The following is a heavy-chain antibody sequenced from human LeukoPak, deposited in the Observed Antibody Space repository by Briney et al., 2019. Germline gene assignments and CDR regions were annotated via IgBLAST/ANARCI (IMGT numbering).Heavy chain of an antibody. J-gene: IGHJ6*04. CDR1: GFTFSSYE. CDR2: ISSSGSTI. CDR3: AELGITLIGGV. D-gene: IGHD3-10*02. V-gene: IGHV3-48*03. Sequence: SGGSLRLSCAASGFTFSSYEMNWVRQAPGKGLEWVSYISSSGSTIYYADSVKGRFTISSDNAKNSLYLQMNSLRPEDTAVYYCAELGITLIGGVWGKGTTVTISS.